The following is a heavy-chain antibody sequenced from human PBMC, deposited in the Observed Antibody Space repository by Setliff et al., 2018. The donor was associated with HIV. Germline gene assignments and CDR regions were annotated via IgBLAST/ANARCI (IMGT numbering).Heavy chain of an antibody. CDR2: IYYSGNT. J-gene: IGHJ5*02. CDR3: ARAGIVNKCFDP. CDR1: GDSFSSGGYY. Sequence: SGPTLVNTSETLSLTCTVSGDSFSSGGYYWSWIRQHPGKGLEWIGYIYYSGNTYYSPSLKSRVTIFIDTSKNQFSLELSSVTAADTAVYYCARAGIVNKCFDPWGQGTLVTVSS. V-gene: IGHV4-31*03. D-gene: IGHD3-10*01.